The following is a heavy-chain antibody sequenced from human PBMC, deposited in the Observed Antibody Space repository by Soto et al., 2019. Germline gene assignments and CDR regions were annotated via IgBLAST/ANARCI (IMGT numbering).Heavy chain of an antibody. CDR1: GESVFSNNAV. V-gene: IGHV6-1*01. Sequence: SQNLLLTSSVFGESVFSNNAVWSCIRPSPSRVDEWLGRTYYRSKWYNDYAVSVKSRITINPDTSKNHFSLQLNSVTPEDTAVYYCARAIEDYGIAAAGTEGYYFDYWGQGTLVTVSS. D-gene: IGHD6-13*01. CDR2: TYYRSKWYN. CDR3: ARAIEDYGIAAAGTEGYYFDY. J-gene: IGHJ4*02.